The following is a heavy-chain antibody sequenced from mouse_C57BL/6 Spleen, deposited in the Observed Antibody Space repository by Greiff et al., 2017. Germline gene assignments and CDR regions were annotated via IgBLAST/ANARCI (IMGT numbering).Heavy chain of an antibody. V-gene: IGHV1-64*01. D-gene: IGHD2-4*01. CDR3: ARGEIYYDYDRGFAY. CDR2: IHPNSGST. J-gene: IGHJ3*01. Sequence: QVQLQQPGAELVKPGASVKLSCKASGYTFTSYWMHWVKQRPGQGLEWLGMIHPNSGSTNYNEKFKSKATLTVDKSSSTAYMQLSSLTSEDSAVYYCARGEIYYDYDRGFAYWGQGTLVTVSA. CDR1: GYTFTSYW.